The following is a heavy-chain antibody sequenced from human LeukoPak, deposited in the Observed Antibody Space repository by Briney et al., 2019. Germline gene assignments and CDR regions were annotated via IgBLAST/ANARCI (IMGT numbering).Heavy chain of an antibody. J-gene: IGHJ4*02. Sequence: GESLKISCKGSGDRFSNSWIGWVRQMPGKGLEWMGIIYPGDSDTRYSPSFQGQVTISADKSISTAYLQWSSLKASDTAMYYCARQRISGDGYNYRWEYDYWGQGTLVTVSS. CDR1: GDRFSNSW. CDR3: ARQRISGDGYNYRWEYDY. V-gene: IGHV5-51*01. D-gene: IGHD5-24*01. CDR2: IYPGDSDT.